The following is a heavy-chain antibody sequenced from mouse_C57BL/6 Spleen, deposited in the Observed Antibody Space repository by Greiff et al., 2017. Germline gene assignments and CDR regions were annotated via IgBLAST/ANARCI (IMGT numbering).Heavy chain of an antibody. J-gene: IGHJ2*01. Sequence: AQLQQSGPELVKPGASVKMSCKASGYTFTDYNMHWVKQSHGKSLEWIGYINPNNGGTSYNQKFKGKATLTVNKSSSTAYMELRSLTSEDSAVYYCARGGIYYGYDEDFDYWGQGTTLTVSS. D-gene: IGHD2-2*01. CDR1: GYTFTDYN. V-gene: IGHV1-22*01. CDR2: INPNNGGT. CDR3: ARGGIYYGYDEDFDY.